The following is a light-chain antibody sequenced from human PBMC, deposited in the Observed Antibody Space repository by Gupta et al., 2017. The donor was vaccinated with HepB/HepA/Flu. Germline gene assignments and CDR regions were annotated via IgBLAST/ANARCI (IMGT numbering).Light chain of an antibody. CDR3: QQYNNWPLT. CDR1: QSVSSN. J-gene: IGKJ4*01. Sequence: EIVMTQSPSTLSVSPGDRATLSCRADQSVSSNLAWYQQKPGQAPRLLIYGASTRATGIPARFSGSGSGTEFTLTISNLQSEDFAVYYCQQYNNWPLTFGGGTKVEIK. CDR2: GAS. V-gene: IGKV3-15*01.